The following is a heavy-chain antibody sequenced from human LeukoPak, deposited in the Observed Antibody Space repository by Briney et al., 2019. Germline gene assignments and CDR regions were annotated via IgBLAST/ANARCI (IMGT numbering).Heavy chain of an antibody. V-gene: IGHV3-30*02. CDR3: AKDLGVLWFGELDY. CDR1: GFTFSSYG. D-gene: IGHD3-10*01. J-gene: IGHJ4*02. Sequence: GGSLRLSCVASGFTFSSYGMHWVRQAPGKGLEWVAFIRYDGSNKYYADSVKGRFTISRDNSKNTLYLQMNSLRAEDTAVYYCAKDLGVLWFGELDYWGQGTLVTVSS. CDR2: IRYDGSNK.